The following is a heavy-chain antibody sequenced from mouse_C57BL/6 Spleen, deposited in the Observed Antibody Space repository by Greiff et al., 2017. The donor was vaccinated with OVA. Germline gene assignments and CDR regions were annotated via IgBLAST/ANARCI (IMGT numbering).Heavy chain of an antibody. CDR2: INPNNGGT. J-gene: IGHJ2*01. CDR3: ARDGLNY. CDR1: GYTFTDYY. D-gene: IGHD2-4*01. V-gene: IGHV1-26*01. Sequence: EVQLQQSGPELVKPGASVKISCKASGYTFTDYYMNWVKQSHGKSLEWIGDINPNNGGTSYNQQFKGKATLTVDKSSSTAYMELRSLTSEDSAVYYCARDGLNYWGQGTTLTVSS.